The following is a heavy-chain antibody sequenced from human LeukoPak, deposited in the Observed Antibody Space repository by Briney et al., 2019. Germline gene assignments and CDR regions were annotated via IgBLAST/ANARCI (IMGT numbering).Heavy chain of an antibody. CDR3: ARRIAVQYSGSPRSSYMDV. CDR1: GGSISSYY. Sequence: PSETLSLTCTVSGGSISSYYWSWLRQPPGKGLEWIGYIYYSGSTNYNPSLKSRVTISVDTSKNQFSLKLSSVTAADTAVYYCARRIAVQYSGSPRSSYMDVWGKGTTVPVSS. D-gene: IGHD1-26*01. J-gene: IGHJ6*03. V-gene: IGHV4-59*01. CDR2: IYYSGST.